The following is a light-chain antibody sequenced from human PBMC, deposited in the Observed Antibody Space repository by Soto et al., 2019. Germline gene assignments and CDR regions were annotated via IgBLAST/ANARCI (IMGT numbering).Light chain of an antibody. V-gene: IGLV2-14*01. J-gene: IGLJ3*02. CDR2: EVN. CDR3: SSYRTISTLV. CDR1: STDIGGYRY. Sequence: QSVLTQHASVXGSPGHWITISCTGTSTDIGGYRYVSWYQQHPGKVPKLIIYEVNNRPSGVSDRFSGSKSDNTASLTISGLQAEDEADYYCSSYRTISTLVFGGGTKVTVL.